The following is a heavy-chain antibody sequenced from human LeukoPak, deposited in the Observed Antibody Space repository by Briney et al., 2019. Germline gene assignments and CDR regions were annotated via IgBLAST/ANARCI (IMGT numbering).Heavy chain of an antibody. CDR1: XXSIXXXXW. Sequence: LXXXXXXXSIXXXXWXXXXRXXXXKXXXXIXXXYHSGSTNYNPSLKSRVTISVDKSKNQFSLKLSSVTAADTAVYYCARGFCSNTRCYKEMATILPDYWGQGALVTVSS. J-gene: IGHJ4*02. V-gene: IGHV4-4*02. CDR2: XYHSGST. CDR3: ARGFCSNTRCYKEMATILPDY. D-gene: IGHD2-2*02.